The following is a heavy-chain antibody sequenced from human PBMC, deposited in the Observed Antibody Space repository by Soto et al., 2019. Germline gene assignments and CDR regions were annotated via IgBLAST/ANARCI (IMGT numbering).Heavy chain of an antibody. D-gene: IGHD1-1*01. V-gene: IGHV3-30*18. Sequence: QVQVVESGGGVVQPGGSLRLSCAASGFTFATYAMHWVRQAPGKGLEWVAVISDDGSDKYYADSVKGRFSISRDNSKSTLFLQLDSLRPEDTAVYRGAKDRHNEAVYYLDSWGQGALITVSS. CDR3: AKDRHNEAVYYLDS. CDR2: ISDDGSDK. J-gene: IGHJ4*02. CDR1: GFTFATYA.